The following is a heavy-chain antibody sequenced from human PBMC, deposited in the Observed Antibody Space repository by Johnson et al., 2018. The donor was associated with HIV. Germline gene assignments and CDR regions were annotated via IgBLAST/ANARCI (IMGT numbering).Heavy chain of an antibody. CDR3: ATERQAALDI. CDR1: GFTFSSYA. Sequence: VQLVESGGGVVQPGRSLRLSCAASGFTFSSYAMHWVRQAPGKGLEWVSAISGSGGSTYYADSVKGRFTISRDNSKNTLYLQVNSLRPEDTAVYYCATERQAALDIWGQGTMVSVSS. CDR2: ISGSGGST. D-gene: IGHD1-1*01. J-gene: IGHJ3*02. V-gene: IGHV3-23*04.